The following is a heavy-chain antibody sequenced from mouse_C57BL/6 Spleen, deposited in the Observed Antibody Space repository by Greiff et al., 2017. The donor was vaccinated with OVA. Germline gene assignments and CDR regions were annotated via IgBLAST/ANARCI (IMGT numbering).Heavy chain of an antibody. Sequence: EVKLMESGGGLVQPGGSMKLSCVASGFTFSNYWMNWVRQSPEKGLEWVAQIRLKSDNYATHYAESVKGRFTISRDDSKRSVYLQMDNLRAEDTGIYYCTALNWNPWFAYWGQGTLVTVSA. CDR1: GFTFSNYW. CDR2: IRLKSDNYAT. J-gene: IGHJ3*01. CDR3: TALNWNPWFAY. D-gene: IGHD4-1*01. V-gene: IGHV6-3*01.